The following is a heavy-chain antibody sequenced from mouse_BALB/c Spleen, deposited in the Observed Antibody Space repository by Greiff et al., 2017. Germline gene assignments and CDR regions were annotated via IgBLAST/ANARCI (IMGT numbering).Heavy chain of an antibody. CDR3: ARGGSSYGAWFAY. CDR1: GYTFTDYN. CDR2: IYPYNGGT. Sequence: VQLKESGPELVKPGASVKISCKASGYTFTDYNMHWVKQSHGKSLEWIGYIYPYNGGTGYNQKFKSKATLTVDNSSSTAYMELRSLTSEDSAVYYCARGGSSYGAWFAYWGQGTLVTVSA. J-gene: IGHJ3*01. D-gene: IGHD1-1*01. V-gene: IGHV1S29*02.